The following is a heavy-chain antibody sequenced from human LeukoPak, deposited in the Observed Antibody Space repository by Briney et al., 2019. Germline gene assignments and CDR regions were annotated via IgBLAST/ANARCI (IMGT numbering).Heavy chain of an antibody. CDR2: ISSSGSTI. CDR1: GFTFSSYE. J-gene: IGHJ6*02. D-gene: IGHD3-10*02. V-gene: IGHV3-48*03. Sequence: PGGSLRLSCAASGFTFSSYEMNWVRQAPGKGLEWVSYISSSGSTIYYADSVKGRFTISRDNAKNSLYLQMNSLRAEDTAVYYCAERGITMIGGVWGQGTTVTISS. CDR3: AERGITMIGGV.